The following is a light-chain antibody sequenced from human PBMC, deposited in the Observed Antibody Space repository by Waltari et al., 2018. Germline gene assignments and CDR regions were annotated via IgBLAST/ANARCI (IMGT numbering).Light chain of an antibody. Sequence: QSVLTQPAPASGTPGQSVTISRSGSSSNIGTHTVNRYQQLPGTPPKLLIYCNNQRPSGVPDRFSSSKSGTSASLAISGLQSEDEADYYCAAWDDSLNAWVFGGGTQLTVL. V-gene: IGLV1-44*01. CDR2: CNN. J-gene: IGLJ3*02. CDR1: SSNIGTHT. CDR3: AAWDDSLNAWV.